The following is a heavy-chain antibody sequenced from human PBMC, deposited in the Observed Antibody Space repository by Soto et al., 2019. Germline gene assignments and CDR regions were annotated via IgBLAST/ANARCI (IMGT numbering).Heavy chain of an antibody. CDR1: GFTCGDYA. CDR2: IRSKAYGGTT. D-gene: IGHD2-2*01. V-gene: IGHV3-49*03. J-gene: IGHJ3*02. Sequence: GGSLRLSCTASGFTCGDYAMIWFRQAPGKGLEWVGFIRSKAYGGTTEYAASVKGRFTISRDDSKSIAYLQMNSLKTEDTAVYYCTRGRVVPAARGGERAFDIWGQGTMVTVSS. CDR3: TRGRVVPAARGGERAFDI.